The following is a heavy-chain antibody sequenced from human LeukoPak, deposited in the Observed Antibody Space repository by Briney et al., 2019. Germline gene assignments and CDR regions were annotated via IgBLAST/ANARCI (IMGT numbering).Heavy chain of an antibody. CDR2: ISGSGGST. V-gene: IGHV3-23*01. CDR3: ARDDSGRSPGPWYFDL. CDR1: GFTFSSYA. Sequence: GGSLRLSCAASGFTFSSYAMSWVRQAPGKGLEWVSAISGSGGSTYYADSVKGRFTISRDNAKNSLYLQMNSLRAEDTAVYYCARDDSGRSPGPWYFDLWGRGTLVTVSS. J-gene: IGHJ2*01. D-gene: IGHD2-21*01.